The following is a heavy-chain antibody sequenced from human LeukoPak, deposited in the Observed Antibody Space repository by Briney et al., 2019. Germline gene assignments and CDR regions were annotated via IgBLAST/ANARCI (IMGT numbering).Heavy chain of an antibody. V-gene: IGHV1-18*01. D-gene: IGHD3-3*01. J-gene: IGHJ4*02. Sequence: GASVKVSCKASGYTFTSYGISWVRQAPGQGLEWMGWISAYNGNTNYAQKLQGRVTMTTDTSTSTAYMELRSLRSDDTAVYYCARGWGSTIFGVVISAVDYWGQGTLVTVSS. CDR2: ISAYNGNT. CDR3: ARGWGSTIFGVVISAVDY. CDR1: GYTFTSYG.